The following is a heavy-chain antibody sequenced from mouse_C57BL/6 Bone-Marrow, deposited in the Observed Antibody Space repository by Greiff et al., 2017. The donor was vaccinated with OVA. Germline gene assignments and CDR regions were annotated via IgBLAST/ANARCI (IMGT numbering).Heavy chain of an antibody. J-gene: IGHJ3*01. V-gene: IGHV5-6*01. CDR1: GFTFSSYG. Sequence: EVKLVESAGDLVKPGGSLKLSCAASGFTFSSYGMSWVRQTPDKRLEWVATISSGGSYTYYPDSVKGRFTISRDNAKNTLYLQMSSLKSEDTAMYYCARWLSWFAYWGQGTLVTVSA. CDR3: ARWLSWFAY. CDR2: ISSGGSYT. D-gene: IGHD2-2*01.